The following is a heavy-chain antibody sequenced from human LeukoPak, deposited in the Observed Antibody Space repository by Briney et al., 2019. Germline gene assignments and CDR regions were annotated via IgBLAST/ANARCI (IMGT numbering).Heavy chain of an antibody. D-gene: IGHD3-16*01. Sequence: PSETLSLTCSVSGGSISSSSYYWGWIRQPPGKGLEWIGSIYYSGSTYYNPSLKSRVTISVDTSKNQFSLKLSSVTAADTAVYYCARRMITFGGGFDYWGQGTLVTVSS. V-gene: IGHV4-39*01. CDR2: IYYSGST. CDR1: GGSISSSSYY. J-gene: IGHJ4*02. CDR3: ARRMITFGGGFDY.